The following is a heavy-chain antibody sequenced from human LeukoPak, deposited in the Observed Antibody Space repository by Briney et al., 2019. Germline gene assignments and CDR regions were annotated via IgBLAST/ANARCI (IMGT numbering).Heavy chain of an antibody. Sequence: SVKVSCKASRGTFSNYAISWVRQAPGQGLEWMGGIIPIFGTANYAQKFQGRVTLTRDMSTSTDYLELSSLRSEDTAVYYCARDNSVRDEAWWFNPWGQGTLVTVSS. CDR1: RGTFSNYA. CDR2: IIPIFGTA. V-gene: IGHV1-69*05. D-gene: IGHD5-24*01. CDR3: ARDNSVRDEAWWFNP. J-gene: IGHJ5*02.